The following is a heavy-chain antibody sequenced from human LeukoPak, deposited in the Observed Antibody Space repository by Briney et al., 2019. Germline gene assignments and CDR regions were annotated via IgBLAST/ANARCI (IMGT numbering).Heavy chain of an antibody. J-gene: IGHJ6*02. CDR2: INSDGSST. V-gene: IGHV3-74*01. Sequence: GGSLRLSCAASGFTFSSYWMHWVRQAPGKGLVWVSRINSDGSSTSYADSVKGRFTISSDNAKNTLYLQMNSLRAEDTAVYYCARDEGYSSSWYTGYYYYYGMDVWGQGTTVTVSS. CDR1: GFTFSSYW. CDR3: ARDEGYSSSWYTGYYYYYGMDV. D-gene: IGHD6-13*01.